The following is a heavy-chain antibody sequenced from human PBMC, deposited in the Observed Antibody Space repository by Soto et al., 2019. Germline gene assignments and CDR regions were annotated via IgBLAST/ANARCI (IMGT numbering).Heavy chain of an antibody. Sequence: EVQLVESGGGLVQPGGSLRLSCAASGFTFSSYWMTWVRQAPGKGLEWVANIKQDGSEKYYVDSVKGRFTISRDNAKNSLYLQMNSLRAEDTALYNCASLGGSRHFQHWGQGTLVTVSS. CDR2: IKQDGSEK. J-gene: IGHJ1*01. CDR3: ASLGGSRHFQH. D-gene: IGHD6-13*01. CDR1: GFTFSSYW. V-gene: IGHV3-7*02.